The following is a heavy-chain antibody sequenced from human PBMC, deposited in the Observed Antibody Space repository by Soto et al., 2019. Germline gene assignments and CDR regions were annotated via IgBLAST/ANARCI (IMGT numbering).Heavy chain of an antibody. V-gene: IGHV3-66*01. CDR2: IYSGGST. Sequence: GGSLRLSCAASGFTVSSNYMSWVRQAPGKGLEWVSIIYSGGSTYYADSVKGRFTISRDNAKNTLYLQMNSLRAEDTAVYYCAKGGYFYDSSVYPVVFDYWGQGTLVTVSS. CDR1: GFTVSSNY. CDR3: AKGGYFYDSSVYPVVFDY. D-gene: IGHD3-22*01. J-gene: IGHJ4*02.